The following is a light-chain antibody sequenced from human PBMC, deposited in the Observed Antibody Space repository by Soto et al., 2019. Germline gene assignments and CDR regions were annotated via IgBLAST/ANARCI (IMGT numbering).Light chain of an antibody. J-gene: IGKJ1*01. V-gene: IGKV3-15*01. CDR3: QQYNNWPPWM. CDR2: GAS. CDR1: QSVSNN. Sequence: EIVLTQSPGTLSLSPGERATLSCRASQSVSNNYLAWYQQKPGQAPRLLIYGASTRATGIPARFSGSGSGTEFTLTISSLQSEDFAVYYCQQYNNWPPWMFGQGTKVEIK.